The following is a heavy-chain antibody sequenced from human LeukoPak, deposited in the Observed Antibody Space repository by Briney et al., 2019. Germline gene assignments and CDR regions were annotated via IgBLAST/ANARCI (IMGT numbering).Heavy chain of an antibody. CDR1: GYTLTNYA. CDR2: INTNTGNP. V-gene: IGHV7-4-1*02. J-gene: IGHJ5*02. CDR3: ARGGPYCSSTSCYTYNWFDP. D-gene: IGHD2-2*02. Sequence: ASVKVSCKASGYTLTNYAMNWVRQAPGQGLEWMGWINTNTGNPTYAQGFTGRFVFSLDTSVSTAYLQISSLKAEDTAVYYCARGGPYCSSTSCYTYNWFDPWGQGTLVTVSS.